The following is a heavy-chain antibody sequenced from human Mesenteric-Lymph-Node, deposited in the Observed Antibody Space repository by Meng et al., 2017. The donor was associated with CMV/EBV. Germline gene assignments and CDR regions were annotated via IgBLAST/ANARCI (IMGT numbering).Heavy chain of an antibody. D-gene: IGHD1-14*01. CDR2: IIPILGIA. V-gene: IGHV1-69*10. Sequence: SVKVSCKASGGTFSSYAISWVRQAPGQGLEWMGGIIPILGIANYAQKFQGRVTITADKSTSTAYMELSSLRSEDTAVYYCAKDGLALRTPRNNYFDYWGQGTLVTVSS. CDR1: GGTFSSYA. CDR3: AKDGLALRTPRNNYFDY. J-gene: IGHJ4*02.